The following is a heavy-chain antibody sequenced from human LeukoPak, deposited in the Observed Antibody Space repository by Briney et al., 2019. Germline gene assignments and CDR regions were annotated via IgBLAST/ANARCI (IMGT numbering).Heavy chain of an antibody. D-gene: IGHD3-22*01. CDR2: ISSSGSTI. V-gene: IGHV3-11*04. CDR1: GFTFNDYY. CDR3: ARDRDSSGYFIFDP. J-gene: IGHJ5*02. Sequence: GGSLRLSCAASGFTFNDYYMSWIRQAPGKGLEWVSYISSSGSTIYYADSVKGRFTISRDNAKNSLYLQMNSLRAEDTAVYYCARDRDSSGYFIFDPWGQGTLLTVSS.